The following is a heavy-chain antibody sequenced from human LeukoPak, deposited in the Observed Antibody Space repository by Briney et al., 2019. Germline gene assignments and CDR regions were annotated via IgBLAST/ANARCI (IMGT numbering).Heavy chain of an antibody. CDR2: IYYSGST. D-gene: IGHD6-13*01. CDR3: ARDYSTGYSSSWYVHFDY. CDR1: GGSISSSSYY. V-gene: IGHV4-39*07. J-gene: IGHJ4*02. Sequence: SETLSLTCTVSGGSISSSSYYWGWIRQPPGKGLEWIGSIYYSGSTYYNPSLKSRVTISVDTSKNQFSLKLSSVTAADTAVYYCARDYSTGYSSSWYVHFDYWGQETLVTVSS.